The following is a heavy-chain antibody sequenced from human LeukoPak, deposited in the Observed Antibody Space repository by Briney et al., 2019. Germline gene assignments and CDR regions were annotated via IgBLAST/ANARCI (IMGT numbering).Heavy chain of an antibody. J-gene: IGHJ6*03. D-gene: IGHD1-26*01. Sequence: GGSLRLSCVASGFTFSSYWMTWVRQAPGKGLEWVANIKTDGSQIYYVDSVKGRFTISRDNAKNSLYLQMDSLRVEDTAEYYCARNPYSGNYGAYYYYYMDVWGKGTTVTVSS. V-gene: IGHV3-7*01. CDR3: ARNPYSGNYGAYYYYYMDV. CDR1: GFTFSSYW. CDR2: IKTDGSQI.